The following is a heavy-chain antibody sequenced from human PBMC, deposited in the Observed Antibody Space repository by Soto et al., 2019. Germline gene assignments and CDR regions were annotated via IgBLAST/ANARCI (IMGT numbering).Heavy chain of an antibody. Sequence: EVQLVESWGGLVQPGGSLRLSCAASGFTFTSYWMHWVRQAPGKGLVWVSGINSDGSSTTYADSVMGRFTISRANAKNPLYLQMNSLRAEDTDVYYCARANTSVDWCKGTTVTVSS. CDR1: GFTFTSYW. CDR3: ARANTSVD. CDR2: INSDGSST. D-gene: IGHD2-8*01. V-gene: IGHV3-74*01. J-gene: IGHJ6*04.